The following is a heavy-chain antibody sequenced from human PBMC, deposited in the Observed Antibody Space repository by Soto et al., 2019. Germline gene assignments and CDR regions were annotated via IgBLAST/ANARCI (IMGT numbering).Heavy chain of an antibody. CDR1: GFTFSSYA. V-gene: IGHV3-30-3*01. Sequence: QVPLVESGGGVVQPGRSLRLSCAASGFTFSSYAMHWVRQAPGKGLEWVAVISYDGSNKYYADSVKGRFTISRDNSKNTPYLQITSLRAEDTAVYYCARARSHIVVVVAATPMNFDYWGKGTLVTVSS. J-gene: IGHJ4*02. D-gene: IGHD2-15*01. CDR2: ISYDGSNK. CDR3: ARARSHIVVVVAATPMNFDY.